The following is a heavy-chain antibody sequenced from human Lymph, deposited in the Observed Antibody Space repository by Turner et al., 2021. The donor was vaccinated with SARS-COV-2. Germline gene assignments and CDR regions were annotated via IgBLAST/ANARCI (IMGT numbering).Heavy chain of an antibody. CDR3: ARDLGTYGMDV. V-gene: IGHV3-53*02. CDR2: IYSGGTT. Sequence: EGQLVETGGGVIQPGGSLRLSCSASGIIVSRNYMNWVRQAPGKGLEWVSVIYSGGTTYYADSVKGRFTISRDNSKNTLYLQMNSLRVEDTAVYYGARDLGTYGMDVWGQGTTVTVSS. CDR1: GIIVSRNY. J-gene: IGHJ6*02. D-gene: IGHD6-13*01.